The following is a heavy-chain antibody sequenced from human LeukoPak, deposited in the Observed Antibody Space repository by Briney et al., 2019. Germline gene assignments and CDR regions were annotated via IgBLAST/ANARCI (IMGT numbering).Heavy chain of an antibody. CDR1: GFTFSSYE. D-gene: IGHD1-7*01. V-gene: IGHV3-48*03. Sequence: GGSLRLSCAASGFTFSSYEMNWVRQAPGKGLEWVSYISSSGSTIYYADSVKGRFTISRDNAKNSLYLQVNSLRAEDTAVYYCARLPLNLYYYYMDVWGKGTTVTVSS. CDR2: ISSSGSTI. CDR3: ARLPLNLYYYYMDV. J-gene: IGHJ6*03.